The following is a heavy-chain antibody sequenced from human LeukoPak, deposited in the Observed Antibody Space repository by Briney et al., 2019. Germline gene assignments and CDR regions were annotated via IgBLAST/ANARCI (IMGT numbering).Heavy chain of an antibody. V-gene: IGHV3-66*01. D-gene: IGHD3-9*01. CDR2: MYSGGST. CDR1: GFTVSSNY. J-gene: IGHJ4*02. Sequence: GGSLRLSCAASGFTVSSNYMSWVRQAPGKGLEWVSVMYSGGSTYYADSVKGRFTISRDNSKNTLYLQMNSLRAEDTAVYYCARDLVGPYYDILTGYYAPYDYWGQGTLVTVSS. CDR3: ARDLVGPYYDILTGYYAPYDY.